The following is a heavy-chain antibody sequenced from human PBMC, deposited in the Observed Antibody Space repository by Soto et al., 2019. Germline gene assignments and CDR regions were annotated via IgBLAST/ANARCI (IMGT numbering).Heavy chain of an antibody. CDR2: ISGSGGST. D-gene: IGHD3-3*01. V-gene: IGHV3-23*01. Sequence: GGSLRLSCAASGFTFSSYAMSWVRQAPGKGLEWVSAISGSGGSTYYADSVKGRFTISRDNSKNTLYLQMNSLRAEDTAVYYCAKPTIKSGYYKQVNGMDVWGQGTTVTVSS. J-gene: IGHJ6*02. CDR3: AKPTIKSGYYKQVNGMDV. CDR1: GFTFSSYA.